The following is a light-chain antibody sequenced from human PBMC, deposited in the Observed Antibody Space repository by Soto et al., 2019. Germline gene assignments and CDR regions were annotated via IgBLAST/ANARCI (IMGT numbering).Light chain of an antibody. J-gene: IGLJ2*01. CDR2: SNN. Sequence: QSVLTQPPSASGTPGQRVTISCSGSSSNIGSNTVNWYQQLPGTAPKLLIYSNNQRPSGVPDRFSGSKSGISASLAISGLQSEDGADYYCAAWDDSLNVVFGGGTKLTVL. V-gene: IGLV1-44*01. CDR3: AAWDDSLNVV. CDR1: SSNIGSNT.